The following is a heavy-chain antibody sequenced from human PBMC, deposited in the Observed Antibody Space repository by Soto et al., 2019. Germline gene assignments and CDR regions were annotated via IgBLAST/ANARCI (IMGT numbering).Heavy chain of an antibody. CDR3: AKSLXGTNYCFFDY. Sequence: GGSLRLSCAASGFTFSSYAMSWVRQAPGKGLEWVSVISGSGVTTSYADSVEGRFTISRDNSKDTVYLQMNSLRVEDTAVFYCAKSLXGTNYCFFDYWGQGTVVTVSS. V-gene: IGHV3-23*01. CDR2: ISGSGVTT. D-gene: IGHD3-16*01. J-gene: IGHJ4*02. CDR1: GFTFSSYA.